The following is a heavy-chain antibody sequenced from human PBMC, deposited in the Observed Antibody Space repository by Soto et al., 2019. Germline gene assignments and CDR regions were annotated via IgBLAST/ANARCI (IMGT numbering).Heavy chain of an antibody. Sequence: RASVKVSCKASGGTFSSYAISWVRQAPGQGLEWMGGIIPIFGTANYAQKFQGRVTITADESTSTAYMELSSLRSEDTAVYYCARAVGHIVVVTHTRSYGMDVWGQGTTVTVSS. CDR1: GGTFSSYA. V-gene: IGHV1-69*13. CDR2: IIPIFGTA. CDR3: ARAVGHIVVVTHTRSYGMDV. D-gene: IGHD2-21*02. J-gene: IGHJ6*02.